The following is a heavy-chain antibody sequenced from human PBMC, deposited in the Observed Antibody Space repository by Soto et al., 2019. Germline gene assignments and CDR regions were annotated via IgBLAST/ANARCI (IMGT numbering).Heavy chain of an antibody. CDR3: AKDGGQYYYYYGMDV. CDR1: GFTFSSYG. CDR2: ISYDGSNK. V-gene: IGHV3-30*18. Sequence: PGGSLRLSCAASGFTFSSYGMHWVLQAPCKGLEWVAVISYDGSNKYYADSVKGRFTISRDNSKNTLYLQMNSLRAEDTAVYYCAKDGGQYYYYYGMDVWGQGTTVTVSS. J-gene: IGHJ6*02.